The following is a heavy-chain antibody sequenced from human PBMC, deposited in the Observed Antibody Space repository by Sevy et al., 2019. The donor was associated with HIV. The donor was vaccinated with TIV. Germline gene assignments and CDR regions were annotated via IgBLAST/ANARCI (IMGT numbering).Heavy chain of an antibody. CDR1: GFTFSTYW. CDR3: ARGLADWGSFHYSL. Sequence: GGSLRLSCAASGFTFSTYWMTWVLQAPGKGLEWVAYIKQDGTEAYYVDAVRGRFTVSRDNSHKSFFLQMTSLRDEDTAVYYCARGLADWGSFHYSLWGQGTPVTVSS. V-gene: IGHV3-7*01. CDR2: IKQDGTEA. D-gene: IGHD3-16*01. J-gene: IGHJ4*02.